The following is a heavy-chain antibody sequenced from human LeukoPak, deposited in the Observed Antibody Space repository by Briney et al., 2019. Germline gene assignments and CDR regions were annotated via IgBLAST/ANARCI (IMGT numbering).Heavy chain of an antibody. V-gene: IGHV3-53*04. CDR1: WPSVSTTY. J-gene: IGHJ6*01. Sequence: GRCLRPSWAASWPSVSTTYTSSVRQAPGNGMEFVSVIYIGGSTYFAASVKGQFTMSRHNSKNTLYLQMNSLRAEDTAVYYCARAFGDSSGYSDYYYGMDVWGQGTTVTVSS. CDR2: IYIGGST. D-gene: IGHD3-22*01. CDR3: ARAFGDSSGYSDYYYGMDV.